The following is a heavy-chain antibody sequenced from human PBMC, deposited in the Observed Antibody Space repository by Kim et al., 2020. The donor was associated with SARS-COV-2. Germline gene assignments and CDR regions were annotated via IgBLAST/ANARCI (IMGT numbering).Heavy chain of an antibody. CDR2: T. D-gene: IGHD6-19*01. Sequence: TGYAASVNGRFTVSRDDAMNTGYLQMNSLKAEDTAVYYCARGGTGWYSFDYWGQGALVTVSS. V-gene: IGHV3-73*01. CDR3: ARGGTGWYSFDY. J-gene: IGHJ4*02.